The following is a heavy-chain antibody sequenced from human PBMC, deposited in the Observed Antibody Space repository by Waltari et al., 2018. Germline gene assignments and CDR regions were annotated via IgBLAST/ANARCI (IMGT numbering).Heavy chain of an antibody. J-gene: IGHJ4*02. CDR2: IYYSGST. Sequence: QVQLQESGPGLVKPSETLSLTCTVSGGSISSHYWSWIRQPPGKGLEWIGYIYYSGSTNYNPSLKSRVTISVDTSKNQFSLKLSSVTAADTAVYYCARDQVGATDYWGQGTLVTVSS. CDR1: GGSISSHY. D-gene: IGHD1-26*01. CDR3: ARDQVGATDY. V-gene: IGHV4-59*11.